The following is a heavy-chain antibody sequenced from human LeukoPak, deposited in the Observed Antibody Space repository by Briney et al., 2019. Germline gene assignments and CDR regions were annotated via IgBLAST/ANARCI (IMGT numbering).Heavy chain of an antibody. D-gene: IGHD4-17*01. CDR1: GFTVSSNY. Sequence: QPGGSLRLSCAASGFTVSSNYMSWARQAPGKGLAWVSVIHTDDTTYYADSVKGRFTISRDTSRNTLHLQMNSLRAEDTAVYYCARHDYGDPWGQGTLVTVSS. J-gene: IGHJ5*02. CDR2: IHTDDTT. V-gene: IGHV3-53*01. CDR3: ARHDYGDP.